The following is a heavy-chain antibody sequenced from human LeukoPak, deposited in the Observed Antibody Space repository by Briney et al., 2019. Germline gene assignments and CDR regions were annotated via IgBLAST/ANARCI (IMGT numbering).Heavy chain of an antibody. V-gene: IGHV3-33*01. J-gene: IGHJ4*02. D-gene: IGHD3-22*01. CDR1: GFTFSSYG. CDR2: IWYDGSNK. Sequence: PGGSLRLSCAASGFTFSSYGMHRVRQAPGKGLEWVAVIWYDGSNKYYADSVKGRFTISRDNSKNTLYLQMNSLRAEDTAVYYCARDSGYDSSGYHYFDYWGQGTLVTVSS. CDR3: ARDSGYDSSGYHYFDY.